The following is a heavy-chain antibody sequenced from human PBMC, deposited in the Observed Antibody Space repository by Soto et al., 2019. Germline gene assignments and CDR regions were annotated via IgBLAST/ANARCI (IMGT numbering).Heavy chain of an antibody. D-gene: IGHD4-17*01. J-gene: IGHJ6*02. CDR2: ISSSSSYI. V-gene: IGHV3-21*01. CDR1: AFTFSSYS. CDR3: ARDRNGLRVGYYGMDV. Sequence: EVQLVESGGGLVTPGVSLRLSCAASAFTFSSYSMNWVRQAPGKGLEWVSYISSSSSYIYYADSVKGRFTISRDNAKNSLFLQMNSLTAEDTAVYYCARDRNGLRVGYYGMDVWGHGTTVTVSS.